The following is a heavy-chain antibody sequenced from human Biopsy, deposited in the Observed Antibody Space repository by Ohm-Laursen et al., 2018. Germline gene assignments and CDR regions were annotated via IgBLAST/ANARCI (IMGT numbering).Heavy chain of an antibody. D-gene: IGHD3-22*01. V-gene: IGHV1-2*02. CDR2: INAKTGDT. J-gene: IGHJ5*02. Sequence: ASSVNVSCKASGYTFTGYHVHWVRQAPGPGLEWMGWINAKTGDTNYAQKFQGRVTMTRDTSISTAYVDLSSLRSDDTAVYYCTRGGYYYDSLAYYYWFDPWGQGTLVTVSS. CDR1: GYTFTGYH. CDR3: TRGGYYYDSLAYYYWFDP.